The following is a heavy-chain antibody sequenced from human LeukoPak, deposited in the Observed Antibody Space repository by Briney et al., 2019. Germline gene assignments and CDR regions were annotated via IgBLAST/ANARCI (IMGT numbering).Heavy chain of an antibody. J-gene: IGHJ5*02. V-gene: IGHV4-59*08. CDR3: ARARHPNWFDP. CDR1: GGSISSLY. CDR2: IYYTGST. Sequence: PSETLSLTCSVSGGSISSLYWSWIRQPPGKGLEWIGYIYYTGSTNYNPSLKSRVTMFVDMSKNQFSLRLSSVTAADTAVYYCARARHPNWFDPWGQGTLVTVSS.